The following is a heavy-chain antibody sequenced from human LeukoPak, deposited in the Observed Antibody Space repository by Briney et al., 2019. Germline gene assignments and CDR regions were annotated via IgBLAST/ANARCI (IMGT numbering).Heavy chain of an antibody. D-gene: IGHD7-27*01. V-gene: IGHV4-30-2*01. Sequence: SQTLSLTCAVSGGSISSGSYSWSWIRQPPGKGLELIGYIYPRGSTYYNPSLKSRVTMSLDRSANQFSLNLSSVTAADTAVYYCARFSPRAMGNYFDFWGQGTLVTVSS. CDR1: GGSISSGSYS. J-gene: IGHJ4*02. CDR3: ARFSPRAMGNYFDF. CDR2: IYPRGST.